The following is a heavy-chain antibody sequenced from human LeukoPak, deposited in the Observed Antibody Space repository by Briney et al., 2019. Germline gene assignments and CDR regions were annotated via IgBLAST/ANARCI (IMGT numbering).Heavy chain of an antibody. CDR1: GFTFSSYG. CDR3: AKDPSYDFWSGYYTGDY. D-gene: IGHD3-3*01. CDR2: ISYDGSNK. V-gene: IGHV3-30*18. Sequence: GGSLRLSCAASGFTFSSYGIPWVRQAPGKGLEWVAVISYDGSNKYYADSVKGRFTISRDNSKNTLYLQMNSLRAEDTAVYYCAKDPSYDFWSGYYTGDYWGQGTLVTVSS. J-gene: IGHJ4*02.